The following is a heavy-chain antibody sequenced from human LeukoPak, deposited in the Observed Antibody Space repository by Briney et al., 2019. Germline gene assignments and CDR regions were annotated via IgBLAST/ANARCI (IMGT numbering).Heavy chain of an antibody. D-gene: IGHD6-6*01. CDR1: GGSISSYY. V-gene: IGHV4-59*12. CDR3: ARDNVEYSSLYYYYYYYMDV. J-gene: IGHJ6*03. Sequence: SETLSLTCTVSGGSISSYYWSWIRQPPGKGLEWIGYIYYSGSTNYNPSLKSRVTISVDTSKNQFSLKLSSVTAADTAVYYCARDNVEYSSLYYYYYYYMDVWGKGTTVTVSS. CDR2: IYYSGST.